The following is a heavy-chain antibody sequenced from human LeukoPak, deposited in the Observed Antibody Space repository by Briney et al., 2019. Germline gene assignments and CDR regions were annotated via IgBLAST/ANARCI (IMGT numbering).Heavy chain of an antibody. D-gene: IGHD3-10*01. V-gene: IGHV4-34*01. CDR1: GGSFSGYY. Sequence: SETLSLTCAVYGGSFSGYYWSWIRQPPGKGLEWIGEINHSGSTNYNPSLKSRVTISVDTSKNQFSLKLSSVTAADTAVYYCARAELYYGMDVWGQGTTVTVSS. CDR2: INHSGST. J-gene: IGHJ6*02. CDR3: ARAELYYGMDV.